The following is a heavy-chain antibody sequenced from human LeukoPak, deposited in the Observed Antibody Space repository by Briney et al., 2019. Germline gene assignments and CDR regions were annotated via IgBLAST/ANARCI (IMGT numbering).Heavy chain of an antibody. V-gene: IGHV1-69*01. D-gene: IGHD4-17*01. Sequence: ASVKVSCKASGGTFSSYAISWVRQAPGQGLEWMGGIIPIFGTANYAQKFQGRVTITADESTSTAYMELSSLRSEDTAVYYCARRTYYGDYAFDIWGQGTMVTVSS. CDR1: GGTFSSYA. CDR3: ARRTYYGDYAFDI. J-gene: IGHJ3*02. CDR2: IIPIFGTA.